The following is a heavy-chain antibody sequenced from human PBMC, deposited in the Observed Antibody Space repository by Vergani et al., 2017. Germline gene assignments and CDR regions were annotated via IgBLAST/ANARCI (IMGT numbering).Heavy chain of an antibody. Sequence: QLQLQESGPGLVKPSETLSLTCTVSGGSISSSSYYWGWIRQPPGKGLEWIGSIYYSGSTYYNPSLKRRFHISVDTSKNQFSLKLSSVTAADTAVYYCARLGYCTNGPFWYFDYWGQGTLVTVSS. CDR3: ARLGYCTNGPFWYFDY. CDR1: GGSISSSSYY. D-gene: IGHD2-8*01. V-gene: IGHV4-39*01. J-gene: IGHJ4*02. CDR2: IYYSGST.